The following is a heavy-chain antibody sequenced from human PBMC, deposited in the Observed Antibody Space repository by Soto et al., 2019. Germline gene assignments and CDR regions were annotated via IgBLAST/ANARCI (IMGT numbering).Heavy chain of an antibody. CDR2: IYYSGST. D-gene: IGHD4-17*01. J-gene: IGHJ4*02. CDR3: ARSAVTKNYSDY. CDR1: GGSISSYY. Sequence: SETLSLTCTVSGGSISSYYWSWIRQPPGKGLEWIGYIYYSGSTNYNPSLKSRVTISVDTSKNQFSLKLSSVTAADTAVYYCARSAVTKNYSDYWGQGTLGPVSP. V-gene: IGHV4-59*01.